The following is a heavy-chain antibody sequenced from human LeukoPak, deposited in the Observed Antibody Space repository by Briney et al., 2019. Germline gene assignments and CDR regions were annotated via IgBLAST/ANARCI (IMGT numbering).Heavy chain of an antibody. Sequence: SETLSLTCTVSGGSISSYYWSWIRQPPGKGLEWIGYIYYSGSTNYNPSLKSRVTISVDTSRNQFSLKLSSVTAADTAVYYCARAREPVEYTYYLDYWGQGALVTVSS. CDR2: IYYSGST. J-gene: IGHJ4*02. D-gene: IGHD1-14*01. V-gene: IGHV4-59*08. CDR3: ARAREPVEYTYYLDY. CDR1: GGSISSYY.